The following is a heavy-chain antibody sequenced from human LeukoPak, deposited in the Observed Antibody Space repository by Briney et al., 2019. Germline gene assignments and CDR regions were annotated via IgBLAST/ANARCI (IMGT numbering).Heavy chain of an antibody. J-gene: IGHJ4*02. CDR3: ARDGALRGVIIFYFDY. Sequence: GRSLRLSCADSGYTFSSYAMHWVRQAPGKGLEWVAVISYDGSNKYYADSVKGRFTISRDNSKNTLYLQMNSLRAEDTAVYYCARDGALRGVIIFYFDYWGQGTLVTVSS. CDR2: ISYDGSNK. V-gene: IGHV3-30*04. CDR1: GYTFSSYA. D-gene: IGHD3-10*01.